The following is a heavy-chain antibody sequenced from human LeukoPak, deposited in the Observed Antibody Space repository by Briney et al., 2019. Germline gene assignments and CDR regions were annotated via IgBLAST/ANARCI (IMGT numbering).Heavy chain of an antibody. D-gene: IGHD2-21*02. CDR1: GYTFTSYY. V-gene: IGHV1-46*01. J-gene: IGHJ5*02. Sequence: GASVKVSCKASGYTFTSYYTQWVRQAPGQRLEGMGIINPSGDSTCYGQNFQGRVTMSRDMSTSAVYMELSSLRSEDAAVYYCARGEYCGGACYPNWYDPWGQGTLVTVSS. CDR2: INPSGDST. CDR3: ARGEYCGGACYPNWYDP.